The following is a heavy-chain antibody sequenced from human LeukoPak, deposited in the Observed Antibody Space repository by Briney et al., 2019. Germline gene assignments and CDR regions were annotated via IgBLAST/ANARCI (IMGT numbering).Heavy chain of an antibody. CDR3: GRYGASTNPSSGWYGIDY. J-gene: IGHJ4*02. CDR1: GFTFSNYW. CDR2: IKQDGSEK. Sequence: AGGSPRLSCAASGFTFSNYWMSWVRQAPGKGLEWVANIKQDGSEKYFVDSVKGRFTISRDNAKNSLYLQINSLRAEDTAVYYCGRYGASTNPSSGWYGIDYWGQGTLVTVSS. V-gene: IGHV3-7*01. D-gene: IGHD6-19*01.